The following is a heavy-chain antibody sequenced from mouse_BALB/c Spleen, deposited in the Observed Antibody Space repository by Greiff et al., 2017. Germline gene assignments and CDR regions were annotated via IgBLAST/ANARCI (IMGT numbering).Heavy chain of an antibody. CDR3: ARDTAGLYYAMDY. J-gene: IGHJ4*01. CDR2: IRNKANGYTT. Sequence: EVMLVESGGGLVQPGGSLRLSCATSGFTFTDYYMSWVRQPPGQALEWLGFIRNKANGYTTEYSASVKGRFTISRDNAQSILYLQMNTLRAEDSATYYCARDTAGLYYAMDYWGQGTSVTVSS. V-gene: IGHV7-3*02. CDR1: GFTFTDYY. D-gene: IGHD3-1*01.